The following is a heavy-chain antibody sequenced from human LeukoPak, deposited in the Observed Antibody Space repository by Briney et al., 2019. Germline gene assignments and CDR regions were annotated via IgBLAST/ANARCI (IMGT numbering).Heavy chain of an antibody. V-gene: IGHV4-34*01. Sequence: SETLSLTCAVYGGSFSGYYWSWIRQPPGKGLEWIGEINHSGGTNYNPSLKSRVTISVDTSKNQFSLKLSSVTAADTAVYYCARGRRGWQRYNYYYYMDVWGKGTTVTVSS. CDR3: ARGRRGWQRYNYYYYMDV. CDR1: GGSFSGYY. CDR2: INHSGGT. D-gene: IGHD6-19*01. J-gene: IGHJ6*03.